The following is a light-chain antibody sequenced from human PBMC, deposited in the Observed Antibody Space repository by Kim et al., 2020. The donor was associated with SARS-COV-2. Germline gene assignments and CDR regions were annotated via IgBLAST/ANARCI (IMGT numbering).Light chain of an antibody. J-gene: IGKJ2*01. CDR1: RSLVHSNGNTY. CDR3: IQATQFPYT. Sequence: QPASISCRSSRSLVHSNGNTYLSWLQQRPGQSPRLLIYQISNRFSGVPDRFSGSGAGTDFTLKISRVEAEDVGVYYCIQATQFPYTFGQGTKLEI. V-gene: IGKV2-24*01. CDR2: QIS.